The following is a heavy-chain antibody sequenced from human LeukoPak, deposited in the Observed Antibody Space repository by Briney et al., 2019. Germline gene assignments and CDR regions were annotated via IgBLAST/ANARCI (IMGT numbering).Heavy chain of an antibody. CDR3: VREVVAATAYDY. J-gene: IGHJ4*02. V-gene: IGHV3-21*01. D-gene: IGHD2-15*01. Sequence: GGSLRLSCAASGFTFSSHSMNWVRQAPGKGLEWVSSISRSSGYIYYADSLKGRFTISRDNAKNLLFLQMSSLRAEDTAVYYCVREVVAATAYDYWGQGTLVTVSS. CDR2: ISRSSGYI. CDR1: GFTFSSHS.